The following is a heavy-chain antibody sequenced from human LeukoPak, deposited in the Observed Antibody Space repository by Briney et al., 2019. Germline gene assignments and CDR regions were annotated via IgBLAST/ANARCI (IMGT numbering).Heavy chain of an antibody. CDR1: GYTFTGYY. Sequence: GASVKVSCKASGYTFTGYYMHWMRQAPGQGLEWMGWINPNSGGTNYAQKFQGRVTMTRDTSISTAYMELSRLRSDDTAMYYCARLSAYYYDSSDYSNWGQGTLVTVSS. CDR2: INPNSGGT. CDR3: ARLSAYYYDSSDYSN. J-gene: IGHJ4*02. V-gene: IGHV1-2*02. D-gene: IGHD3-22*01.